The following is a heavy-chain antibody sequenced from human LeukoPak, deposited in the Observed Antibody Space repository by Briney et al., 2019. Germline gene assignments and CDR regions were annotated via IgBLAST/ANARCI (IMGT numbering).Heavy chain of an antibody. Sequence: PGGSLRLSCAASGFTFSSYGFHWVRQAPGKGLEWVAFIRYDGSNNYYADSVKGRFAISRDHSKNTVYLQMNSLSADATAVYYCAKDRGSDYDSSGGGHFDYWGQGTLVTVSS. CDR2: IRYDGSNN. CDR3: AKDRGSDYDSSGGGHFDY. D-gene: IGHD3-22*01. V-gene: IGHV3-30*02. J-gene: IGHJ4*02. CDR1: GFTFSSYG.